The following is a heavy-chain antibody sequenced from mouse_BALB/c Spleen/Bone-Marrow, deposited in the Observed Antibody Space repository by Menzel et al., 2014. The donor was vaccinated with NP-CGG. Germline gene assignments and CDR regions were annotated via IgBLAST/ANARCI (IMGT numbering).Heavy chain of an antibody. D-gene: IGHD2-12*01. V-gene: IGHV14-3*02. Sequence: VHLQQPGAQLVRPGPSVKLSCTSSVFNMKATSLHWKKQKPEQGLDCVGRIDTAIFTKYDPNFQGKATITADKSSNTAYLHLSSLTSEDTAVYYCASYSYGVYFDVWGAGTTVTVSS. CDR1: VFNMKATS. CDR3: ASYSYGVYFDV. CDR2: IDTAIFT. J-gene: IGHJ1*01.